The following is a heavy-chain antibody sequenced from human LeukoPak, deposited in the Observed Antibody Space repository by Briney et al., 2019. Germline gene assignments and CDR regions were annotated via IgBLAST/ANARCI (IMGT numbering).Heavy chain of an antibody. J-gene: IGHJ4*02. CDR1: GYTFTGYY. CDR2: INPNSGGT. CDR3: ARDGGRDIVATILYYFDY. Sequence: ASVKVSCMASGYTFTGYYMHWVRQAPGQGLEWMGWINPNSGGTNYAQKFQGRVTMTRDTSISTAYMELSRLRSDDTAVYYCARDGGRDIVATILYYFDYWGQGTLVTVSS. D-gene: IGHD5-12*01. V-gene: IGHV1-2*02.